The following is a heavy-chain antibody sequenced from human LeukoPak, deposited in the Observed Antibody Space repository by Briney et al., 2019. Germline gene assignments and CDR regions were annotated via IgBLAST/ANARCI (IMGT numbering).Heavy chain of an antibody. CDR3: AKDRGDQGSDAFDI. Sequence: PGGSLRLSCAASGFTFDDYAMHWVRQAPGKGLERVSGISWNSGSIGYADSVKGRFTISRDNAKNSLYLQMNSLRAEDMALYYCAKDRGDQGSDAFDIWGQGTMVTVSS. J-gene: IGHJ3*02. CDR1: GFTFDDYA. V-gene: IGHV3-9*03. D-gene: IGHD2-21*01. CDR2: ISWNSGSI.